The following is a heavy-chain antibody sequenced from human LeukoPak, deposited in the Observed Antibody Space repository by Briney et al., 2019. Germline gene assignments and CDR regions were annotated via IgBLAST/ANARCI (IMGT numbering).Heavy chain of an antibody. CDR2: IWYDGSNK. V-gene: IGHV3-33*01. CDR3: ASRRGGIVGDY. J-gene: IGHJ4*02. D-gene: IGHD2-15*01. CDR1: GFTFSSYG. Sequence: GRSLRLSCAASGFTFSSYGMHWVRQAPGKGLEWVALIWYDGSNKYYADSVKGRFTISRNNSKNTVYLQMNSLRAEDTAVYYCASRRGGIVGDYWGQGTLVTVSS.